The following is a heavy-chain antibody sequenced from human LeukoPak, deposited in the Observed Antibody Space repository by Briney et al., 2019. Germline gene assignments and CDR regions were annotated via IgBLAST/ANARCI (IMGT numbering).Heavy chain of an antibody. CDR3: TRASSYYYGSGSYEPYYYYGMGV. Sequence: ASVKVSCKASGYTFTGYYMHWVRQAPGHGLEWMGWINPNSGGTNYAQKFQGWVTMTRDTSISTAYMELSRLRSDDTAVYYCTRASSYYYGSGSYEPYYYYGMGVWGQGTTVTVSS. J-gene: IGHJ6*02. D-gene: IGHD3-10*01. CDR1: GYTFTGYY. V-gene: IGHV1-2*04. CDR2: INPNSGGT.